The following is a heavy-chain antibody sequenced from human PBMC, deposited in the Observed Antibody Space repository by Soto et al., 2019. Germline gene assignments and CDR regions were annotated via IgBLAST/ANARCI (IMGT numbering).Heavy chain of an antibody. D-gene: IGHD3-10*01. CDR1: GGSISSGIYY. V-gene: IGHV4-30-4*01. J-gene: IGHJ5*02. CDR3: ARDVTNYGSGWFDP. CDR2: TYYCGST. Sequence: QVQLQESGPGLVKPSQTLSLTCTVSGGSISSGIYYWSWIRQPPGKGLEWIGHTYYCGSTYYNPSLKSRLSISVDTSKNQFSLKLSFVTAADTAVYYCARDVTNYGSGWFDPWGQGTLVTVSS.